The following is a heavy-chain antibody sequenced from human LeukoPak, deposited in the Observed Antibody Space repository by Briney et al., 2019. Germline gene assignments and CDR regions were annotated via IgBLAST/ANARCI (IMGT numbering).Heavy chain of an antibody. CDR3: AKTTGYSSGWFDSYFDY. V-gene: IGHV3-33*06. J-gene: IGHJ4*02. CDR1: GFTFSSYG. Sequence: GGSLRLSCAASGFTFSSYGMHWVRQAPVKGLEWVAVIWYDGSNKYYADSVKGRFTISRDNSKNTLYLQMNSLRADDTAVYYCAKTTGYSSGWFDSYFDYWGQGTLVTVSS. CDR2: IWYDGSNK. D-gene: IGHD6-19*01.